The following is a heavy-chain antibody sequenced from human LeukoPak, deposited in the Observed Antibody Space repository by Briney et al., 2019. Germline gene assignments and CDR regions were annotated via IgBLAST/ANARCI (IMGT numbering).Heavy chain of an antibody. CDR2: IYYSGST. CDR1: GGSISSYY. J-gene: IGHJ6*02. D-gene: IGHD3-3*01. CDR3: ARENYDFWSGYYTMYYGMDV. Sequence: LVKPSETLSLTCTVSGGSISSYYWSWIRQPPGKGLEWIGYIYYSGSTNYNPSLKSRVTMSVDTSKNQFSLKLSSVTAADTAVYYCARENYDFWSGYYTMYYGMDVWGQGTTVTVSS. V-gene: IGHV4-59*12.